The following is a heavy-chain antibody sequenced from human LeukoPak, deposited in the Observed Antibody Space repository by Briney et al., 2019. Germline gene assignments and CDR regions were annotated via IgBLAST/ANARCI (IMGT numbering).Heavy chain of an antibody. V-gene: IGHV4-4*07. D-gene: IGHD3-10*01. J-gene: IGHJ5*02. Sequence: PSETLSLTCTVSGGSISSYYWSWIRQPAGKGLEWIGRIYTSGSTNYNPSLKSRVTMSVDTSKNQFSLKLSSVTAADTAVYYCAREMVRGVHKQNWFDPWGQGTLVTFSS. CDR1: GGSISSYY. CDR3: AREMVRGVHKQNWFDP. CDR2: IYTSGST.